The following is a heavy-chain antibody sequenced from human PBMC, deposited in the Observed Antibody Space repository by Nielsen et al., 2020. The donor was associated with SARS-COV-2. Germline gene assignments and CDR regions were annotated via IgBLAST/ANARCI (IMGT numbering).Heavy chain of an antibody. CDR2: IRSKANSYAT. J-gene: IGHJ4*02. CDR1: GFTFSGSS. Sequence: GESLKISCAASGFTFSGSSMHWVRQASGKGLEWIGRIRSKANSYATAYAASVKGRFTISRDDSKNTAYLQMNSLKTEDTAVYYCTRRGVAGTNDYWGQGTLVTVSS. CDR3: TRRGVAGTNDY. V-gene: IGHV3-73*01. D-gene: IGHD6-19*01.